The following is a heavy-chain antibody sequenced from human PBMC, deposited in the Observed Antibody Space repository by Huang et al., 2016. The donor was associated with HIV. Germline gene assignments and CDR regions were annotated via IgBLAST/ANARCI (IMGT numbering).Heavy chain of an antibody. CDR3: ARDHPQHDAFDI. J-gene: IGHJ3*02. CDR1: GFTVSCNS. V-gene: IGHV3-53*01. Sequence: EVQLVESGGGLIQPGGSLRLSCAAAGFTVSCNSLSWVRQAPGKWLEWVSVIYRGGSTYYAYSVKGRSTISRDNSKNTLYLQMNSLRAEDTAVYYCARDHPQHDAFDIWGQGTMVTVSS. CDR2: IYRGGST.